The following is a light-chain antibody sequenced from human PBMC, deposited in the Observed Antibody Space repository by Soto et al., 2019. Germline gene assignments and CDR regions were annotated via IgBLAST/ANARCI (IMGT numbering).Light chain of an antibody. CDR3: QRRSNSWT. J-gene: IGKJ1*01. Sequence: EIGLTQSPATLSLSPGERATLSCMASQSLITYLAWYQHKPGQPPRLLIYDASSRSTGHPPRFSGSGSGTDFTLTNGSLEPEDFAVYYCQRRSNSWTCGQGTKVEIK. V-gene: IGKV3-11*01. CDR1: QSLITY. CDR2: DAS.